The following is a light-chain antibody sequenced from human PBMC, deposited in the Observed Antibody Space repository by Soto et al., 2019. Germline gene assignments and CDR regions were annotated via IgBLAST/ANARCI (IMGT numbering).Light chain of an antibody. V-gene: IGLV2-14*01. CDR2: EVS. J-gene: IGLJ2*01. CDR1: SSDVGGYNY. Sequence: QSALTQPASVSGSPGQSITISCTGTSSDVGGYNYVSWYQQHPGKAPKLMIYEVSNRPSGVSDRFSGSTSCNTASLTISWLQAEDEDDYYFSSYTSSSTLLVFGGGTKLTVL. CDR3: SSYTSSSTLLV.